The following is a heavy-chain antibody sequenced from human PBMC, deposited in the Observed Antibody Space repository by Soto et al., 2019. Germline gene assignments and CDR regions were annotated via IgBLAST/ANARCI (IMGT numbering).Heavy chain of an antibody. D-gene: IGHD2-2*01. V-gene: IGHV3-30*18. CDR1: GFTFSSYG. CDR3: AKNKRYCTSTTCPPYYGMDV. J-gene: IGHJ6*02. Sequence: PGGPLRLSCAASGFTFSSYGMHWVRQAPGKGMEWLAVISYDGSNKYFADSVKGRFTISRDNSNNMLYLQMNGLRGDDTAVYYCAKNKRYCTSTTCPPYYGMDVWGQGTTVTVSS. CDR2: ISYDGSNK.